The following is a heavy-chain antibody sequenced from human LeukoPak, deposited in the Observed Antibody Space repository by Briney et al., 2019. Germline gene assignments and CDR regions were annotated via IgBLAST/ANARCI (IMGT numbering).Heavy chain of an antibody. V-gene: IGHV3-23*01. J-gene: IGHJ4*02. CDR3: AKDLLAAPNVDY. CDR1: GFTFSTYA. D-gene: IGHD6-6*01. Sequence: GGSLRLSCAASGFTFSTYAMSWVRQAPGKGLEWVSTIRGNDGRTYYADSVKGRFTISRDNSKNTLYLEMNSLRAEDTAVYYCAKDLLAAPNVDYWGQGTLVTVSS. CDR2: IRGNDGRT.